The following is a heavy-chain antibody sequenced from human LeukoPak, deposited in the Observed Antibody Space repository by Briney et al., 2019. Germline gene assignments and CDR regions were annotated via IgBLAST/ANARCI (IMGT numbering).Heavy chain of an antibody. D-gene: IGHD5-18*01. CDR2: IYSGGST. V-gene: IGHV3-66*02. CDR1: GFTVSSNY. Sequence: GGSLRLSCAASGFTVSSNYMSWVRQAPGKGLEWVSVIYSGGSTYYADSVKGRFTISRDNSKNTLYLQMNSLRAEDTAVYYCALNSYGYVAFDYWGQGALVTVSS. CDR3: ALNSYGYVAFDY. J-gene: IGHJ4*02.